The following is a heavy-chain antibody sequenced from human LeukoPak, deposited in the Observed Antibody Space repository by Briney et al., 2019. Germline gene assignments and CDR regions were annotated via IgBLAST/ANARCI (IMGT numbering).Heavy chain of an antibody. D-gene: IGHD3-10*01. CDR3: ARMSSRQNYYGSGSFGETNWFDP. CDR2: IYYSGST. CDR1: GGSISSGGYY. Sequence: SETLSLTCTVSGGSISSGGYYWSWIRQHPGKGLEWIGYIYYSGSTYYNPSLKSRVTISVDTSKNQFSLKLSPVTAADTAVYYCARMSSRQNYYGSGSFGETNWFDPWGQGTLVTVSS. J-gene: IGHJ5*02. V-gene: IGHV4-31*03.